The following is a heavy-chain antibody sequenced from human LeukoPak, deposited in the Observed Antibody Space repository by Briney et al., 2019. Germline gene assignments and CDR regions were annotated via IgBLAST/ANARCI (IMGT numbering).Heavy chain of an antibody. J-gene: IGHJ3*02. Sequence: GGSLRLSCAASGFTISSYGMHWVRQAPGKGLEWVAVISNDGSNKYYAYSVKGRFTISRDNSKNTLYLQMNSLRAEDTAVYYCAKEDLEWLSNDDAFDIWGQGTMVTVSS. CDR3: AKEDLEWLSNDDAFDI. CDR2: ISNDGSNK. D-gene: IGHD3-3*01. CDR1: GFTISSYG. V-gene: IGHV3-30*18.